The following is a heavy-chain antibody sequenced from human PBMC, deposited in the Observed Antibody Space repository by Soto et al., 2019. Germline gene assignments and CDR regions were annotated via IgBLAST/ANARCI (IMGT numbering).Heavy chain of an antibody. J-gene: IGHJ4*02. CDR2: INAGNGDT. D-gene: IGHD5-12*01. Sequence: QVQLVQYGAEVKKPGASVKISCKASGITYTTYPIHWVRQAPGQGLEWMGWINAGNGDTRYSQRFQGRVTLTRDTSATTTYMDLSSLRSEDTSIYYCARAISGYVTWGQGTLVTVSS. CDR3: ARAISGYVT. V-gene: IGHV1-3*01. CDR1: GITYTTYP.